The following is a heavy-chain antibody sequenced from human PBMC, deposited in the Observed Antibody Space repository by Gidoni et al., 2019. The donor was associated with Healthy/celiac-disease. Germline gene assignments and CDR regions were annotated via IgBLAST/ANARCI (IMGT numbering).Heavy chain of an antibody. CDR2: MNPNRSNT. J-gene: IGHJ6*02. D-gene: IGHD1-26*01. Sequence: QVQLVQSGAEVTKPGASVKVSCKPSGYTFTSYDINGVRQATGQGLEWMGWMNPNRSNTGYAKKFQGRVTMTRNTSRSTAYMELSSLRSEDTAVYYCARGKEVGHGRDYYHGMDVWGQGTTVTVSS. CDR3: ARGKEVGHGRDYYHGMDV. CDR1: GYTFTSYD. V-gene: IGHV1-8*01.